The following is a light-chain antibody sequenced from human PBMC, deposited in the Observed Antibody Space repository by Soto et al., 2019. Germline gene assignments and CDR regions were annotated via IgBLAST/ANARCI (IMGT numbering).Light chain of an antibody. CDR3: QVWDITTDHYV. Sequence: SYELTQPPSVSVAPEKTARLTCGGDNIGSKRVHWYRQKPGQAPVLVIYYDSDRPSGIPERFSGSNAGNTATLTINRVEAGDEADYYCQVWDITTDHYVFGTGTKLTVL. CDR1: NIGSKR. J-gene: IGLJ1*01. V-gene: IGLV3-21*04. CDR2: YDS.